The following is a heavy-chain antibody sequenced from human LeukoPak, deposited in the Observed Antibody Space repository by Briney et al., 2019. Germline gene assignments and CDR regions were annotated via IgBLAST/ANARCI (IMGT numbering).Heavy chain of an antibody. D-gene: IGHD4-17*01. CDR2: ISSSSSYI. Sequence: GGSLRLSCAASGFTFSSYGMHWVRQAPGKGLEWVSSISSSSSYIYYADSVKGRFTISRDNAKNSLYLQMNSLRAEDTAVYYCARGYGDYDSTADAFDIWGQGTMVTVSS. V-gene: IGHV3-21*01. CDR3: ARGYGDYDSTADAFDI. CDR1: GFTFSSYG. J-gene: IGHJ3*02.